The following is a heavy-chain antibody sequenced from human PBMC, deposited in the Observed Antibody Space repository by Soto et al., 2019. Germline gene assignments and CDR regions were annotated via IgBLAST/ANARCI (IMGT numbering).Heavy chain of an antibody. D-gene: IGHD1-20*01. J-gene: IGHJ6*02. CDR3: ARGNWNYYYGFDV. CDR1: EFTFDKYY. Sequence: GGSLRLSCTASEFTFDKYYMTWVRQAPGKGPEWVANIKPDGSEQYYVDSVKGRFTISRDNANNSLYLQMNSLRAEDTAVYFCARGNWNYYYGFDVWGQGTTVTVSS. V-gene: IGHV3-7*01. CDR2: IKPDGSEQ.